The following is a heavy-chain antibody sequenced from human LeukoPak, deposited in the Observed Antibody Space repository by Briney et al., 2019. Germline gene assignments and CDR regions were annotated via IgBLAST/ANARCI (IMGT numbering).Heavy chain of an antibody. D-gene: IGHD7-27*01. V-gene: IGHV3-48*03. CDR2: ISSSGSTI. J-gene: IGHJ3*02. CDR1: GFTFSSYE. CDR3: ARDPGDAFDT. Sequence: PGGSMRLSCAASGFTFSSYEMNWVRQAPGKGLEWVSYISSSGSTIYYADSVKGRFTISRDNAKNSLYLQMNSLRAEDTAVYYCARDPGDAFDTWGQGTMVTVSS.